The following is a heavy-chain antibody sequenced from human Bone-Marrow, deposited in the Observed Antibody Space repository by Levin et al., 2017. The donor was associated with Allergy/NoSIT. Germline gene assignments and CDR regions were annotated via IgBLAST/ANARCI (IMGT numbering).Heavy chain of an antibody. Sequence: SQTLSLTCTVSGDSIRSGAYYWSWIRQHPGKGLEWIGYIYYSGSTRYTPSLKSRVTISMDTSRNQFSLNLNSVTAADPVVFYLPRGRDSSSWYSLLWFDPWGQGTQVTVSS. CDR1: GDSIRSGAYY. J-gene: IGHJ5*02. CDR2: IYYSGST. CDR3: PRGRDSSSWYSLLWFDP. D-gene: IGHD6-13*01. V-gene: IGHV4-31*02.